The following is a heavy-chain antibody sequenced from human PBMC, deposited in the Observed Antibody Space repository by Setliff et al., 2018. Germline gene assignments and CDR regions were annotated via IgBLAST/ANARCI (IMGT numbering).Heavy chain of an antibody. CDR3: ARMSGFLYMDV. CDR2: VYSNVGT. Sequence: SETLSLTCTVSGGSINNYYWSWIRQPAGKGLEWIGRVYSNVGTNFNPSLKSRVTMSVDASKNQISLKLMSVTAADTAVYYCARMSGFLYMDVWGKGTRSPSP. D-gene: IGHD3-3*01. J-gene: IGHJ6*03. V-gene: IGHV4-4*07. CDR1: GGSINNYY.